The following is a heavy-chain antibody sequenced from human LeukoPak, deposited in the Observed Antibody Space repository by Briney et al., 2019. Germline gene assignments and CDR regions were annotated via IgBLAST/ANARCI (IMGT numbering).Heavy chain of an antibody. D-gene: IGHD1-26*01. CDR1: GGTFSSYA. CDR2: IIPILGIA. CDR3: ARLSGSYSRVDY. J-gene: IGHJ4*02. Sequence: GASVKVSCKVSGGTFSSYAISWVRQAPGQGLEWMGRIIPILGIANYAQKFQGRVTITADESTSTAYMELSSLRSEDTAVYYCARLSGSYSRVDYWGQGTLVTVSS. V-gene: IGHV1-69*04.